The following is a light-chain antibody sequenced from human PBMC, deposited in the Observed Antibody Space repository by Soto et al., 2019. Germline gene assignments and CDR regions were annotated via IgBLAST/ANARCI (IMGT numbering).Light chain of an antibody. CDR3: QQYGRSPPT. Sequence: ESVLTQSPGTLSLSPGERATLSCRAIQSVSSNHLAWYQQKRGQPPRLIIYGASSRETGTPGRFSGSGSGTDFTLTITRLEPEDYEVYYCQQYGRSPPTFGQGTKVDNK. CDR1: QSVSSNH. V-gene: IGKV3-20*01. CDR2: GAS. J-gene: IGKJ1*01.